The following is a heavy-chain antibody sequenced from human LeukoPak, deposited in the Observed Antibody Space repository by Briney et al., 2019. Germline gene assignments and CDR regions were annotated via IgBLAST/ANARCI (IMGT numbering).Heavy chain of an antibody. CDR2: ISGSGGST. J-gene: IGHJ6*03. V-gene: IGHV3-23*01. Sequence: PGGSLRLSCATSGFTFSSYVMSWVRQAPGKGLEWVSAISGSGGSTSYADSVKGRFTISRDNAKNTLFLQMNSLRADDTAVYYCARDHIDLDMDVWGKGTTVTVSS. CDR1: GFTFSSYV. CDR3: ARDHIDLDMDV. D-gene: IGHD5-24*01.